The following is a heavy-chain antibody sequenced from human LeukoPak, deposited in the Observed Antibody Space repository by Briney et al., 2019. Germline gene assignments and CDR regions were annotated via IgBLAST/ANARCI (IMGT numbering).Heavy chain of an antibody. CDR2: INTDGTTT. J-gene: IGHJ4*02. Sequence: GGSLRLSCAVSGFTFSTYWMHWVRQAPGKGLVWVTRINTDGTTTTYADSVKGRFTISRENAKNTLYLQMDSLRATDPAVYYCAKDRDTAMVTFDYWGQGTLATVSS. CDR3: AKDRDTAMVTFDY. V-gene: IGHV3-74*01. CDR1: GFTFSTYW. D-gene: IGHD5-18*01.